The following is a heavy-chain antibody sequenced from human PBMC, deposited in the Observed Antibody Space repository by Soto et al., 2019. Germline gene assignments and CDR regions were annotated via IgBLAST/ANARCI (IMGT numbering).Heavy chain of an antibody. CDR2: ISAYNGNT. V-gene: IGHV1-18*04. D-gene: IGHD2-2*01. CDR1: GYTFTSYG. J-gene: IGHJ6*02. Sequence: ASVKVSCKASGYTFTSYGISWVRQAPGQGLEWMGWISAYNGNTNYAQKLQGRVTMTTDTSTSTAYMELRSLRSDDTAVYYCARDRYCSSTSCRFQSGGMDVWGQGTTVTVS. CDR3: ARDRYCSSTSCRFQSGGMDV.